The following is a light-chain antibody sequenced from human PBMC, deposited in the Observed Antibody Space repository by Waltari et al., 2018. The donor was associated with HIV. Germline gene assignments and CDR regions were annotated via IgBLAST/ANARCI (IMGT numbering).Light chain of an antibody. CDR2: DDV. J-gene: IGLJ1*01. CDR3: QVWDMTSDHFV. Sequence: SYVLTQPTSVSVAPGQTARIPRGGNHIGAKSVHWSRHRLGQARALVVYDDVERPSGMSDRISGSNSGNTATLLITGAEVGDESEYYCQVWDMTSDHFVFGPGTTVTVL. CDR1: HIGAKS. V-gene: IGLV3-21*02.